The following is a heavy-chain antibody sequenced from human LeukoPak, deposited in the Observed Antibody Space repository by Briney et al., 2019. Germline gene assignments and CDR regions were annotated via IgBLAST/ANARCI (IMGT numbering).Heavy chain of an antibody. Sequence: AGGSLRLSCAASGFTFSSYAMNWVRQAPGKGLEWVSAISGSGRSTYYADSVKGRFTISRDNAKNSLYLQMNSLRAEDTAVYYCARDHDSSGYFVSWGQGTLVTVSS. D-gene: IGHD3-22*01. CDR3: ARDHDSSGYFVS. J-gene: IGHJ4*02. CDR1: GFTFSSYA. CDR2: ISGSGRST. V-gene: IGHV3-23*01.